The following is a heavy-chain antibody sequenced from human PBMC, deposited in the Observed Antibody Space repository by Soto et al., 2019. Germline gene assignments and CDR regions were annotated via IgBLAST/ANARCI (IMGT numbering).Heavy chain of an antibody. V-gene: IGHV3-30*18. CDR2: ISYDGSNK. CDR1: GFTFSSYG. CDR3: AKELGALYSSSWYSRENYCYYGMDV. J-gene: IGHJ6*02. Sequence: QVQLVESGGGVVQPGRSLRLSCAASGFTFSSYGMHWVRQAPGKGLEWVAVISYDGSNKYYADSVKGRFTISRDNSKNTLYLQMNSLRAEDKAVYYCAKELGALYSSSWYSRENYCYYGMDVWGQGTTVTVSS. D-gene: IGHD6-13*01.